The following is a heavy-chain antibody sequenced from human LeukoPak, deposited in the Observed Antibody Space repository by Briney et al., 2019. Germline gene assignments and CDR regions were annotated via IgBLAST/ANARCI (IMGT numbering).Heavy chain of an antibody. CDR2: ISSSSSYT. D-gene: IGHD3-3*01. CDR1: GFTFSDYY. J-gene: IGHJ3*02. V-gene: IGHV3-11*06. CDR3: ARDFGSSHIPDAFDI. Sequence: GGSLRLSCAASGFTFSDYYMSWIRQAPGKGLEWVSYISSSSSYTNYADSVKGRFTISRDNAKNSLYLQINSLRAEDTAVYYCARDFGSSHIPDAFDIWGQGTMVTVSS.